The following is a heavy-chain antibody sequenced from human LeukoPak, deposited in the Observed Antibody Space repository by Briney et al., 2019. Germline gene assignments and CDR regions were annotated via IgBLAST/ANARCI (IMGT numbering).Heavy chain of an antibody. CDR2: ITNGGSTI. CDR1: GFTFSDYN. D-gene: IGHD3-9*01. Sequence: NPGGSLRLSCAASGFTFSDYNMNWVRQAPGKGLEWVSYITNGGSTIHHADSVKGRLTISRDNAKKTLYLQMNSLRAEDTAVYYCARSIGLTGGGVDVWGQGTTVTVSS. J-gene: IGHJ6*02. V-gene: IGHV3-11*01. CDR3: ARSIGLTGGGVDV.